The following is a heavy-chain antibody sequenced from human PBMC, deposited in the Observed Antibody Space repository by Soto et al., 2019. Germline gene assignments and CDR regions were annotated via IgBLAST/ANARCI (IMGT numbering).Heavy chain of an antibody. V-gene: IGHV3-30*18. J-gene: IGHJ5*02. CDR3: AKDSSVTAGGRGGWFDP. D-gene: IGHD2-15*01. CDR2: ISFDGGNQ. Sequence: QVQLVQSGGGVVQPGRSLRLSCAASGFDFNTYGLHWVRQAPGKGLEWVAGISFDGGNQYYADSVKGRFTISRDKSNNTLYLEKDRLGAEDPGTYYCAKDSSVTAGGRGGWFDPWGQGTLVIVSS. CDR1: GFDFNTYG.